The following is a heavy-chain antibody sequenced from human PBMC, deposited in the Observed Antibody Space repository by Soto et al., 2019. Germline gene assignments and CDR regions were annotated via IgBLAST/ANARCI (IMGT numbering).Heavy chain of an antibody. Sequence: QDQLQESGPGLVKPSQTLSLSCNVSGGSITSGEYFWTWIRQPPGKDLEWIGHVYHTGSTYYNPPLKSRVTVSIDTSKNQFSLRLTSVTAADTAVYFCARAGIYDSSGSDWGYFYALDVWGPGTTVIVSS. D-gene: IGHD3-22*01. J-gene: IGHJ6*02. CDR3: ARAGIYDSSGSDWGYFYALDV. CDR2: VYHTGST. CDR1: GGSITSGEYF. V-gene: IGHV4-30-4*01.